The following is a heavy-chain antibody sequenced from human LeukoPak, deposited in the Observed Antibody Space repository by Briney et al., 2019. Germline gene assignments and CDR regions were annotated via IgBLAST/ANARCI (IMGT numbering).Heavy chain of an antibody. D-gene: IGHD2-2*02. V-gene: IGHV1-69*13. CDR3: ARGRGCSSTSCYMDYYYMDV. J-gene: IGHJ6*03. CDR1: GGTFSSYA. CDR2: IIPIFGTA. Sequence: ASVKVSCKASGGTFSSYAISWVRQAPGQGLEWMGGIIPIFGTANYAQKFQGRVTITADESTSTAYMNLSSLRSEDTAVYYCARGRGCSSTSCYMDYYYMDVWGQGTTVTVSS.